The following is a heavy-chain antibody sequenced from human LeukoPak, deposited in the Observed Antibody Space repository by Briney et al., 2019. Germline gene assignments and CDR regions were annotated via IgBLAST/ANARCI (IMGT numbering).Heavy chain of an antibody. CDR1: GDSMRDYY. Sequence: KPSETLSLTCSVSGDSMRDYYWIWIRQPPGKVMEWIGSISHSGSTTYKPSLKSRLSISVERSMTQVSLELRSVTAADTAVYYCARGKNTNVLSSGFYRGGFYYMDVWGKGTTVTVSS. D-gene: IGHD3-3*01. V-gene: IGHV4-59*01. CDR2: ISHSGST. J-gene: IGHJ6*03. CDR3: ARGKNTNVLSSGFYRGGFYYMDV.